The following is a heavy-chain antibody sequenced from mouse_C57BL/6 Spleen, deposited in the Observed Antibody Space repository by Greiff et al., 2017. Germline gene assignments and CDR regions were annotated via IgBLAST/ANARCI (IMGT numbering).Heavy chain of an antibody. CDR1: GYTFTSYW. Sequence: VQLQESGTELVKPGASVKLSCKASGYTFTSYWMHWVKQRPGQGLEWIGNINPSNGGTNYNEKFKSKATLTVDKSSSTAYMQLSSLTSEDSAVYYGAGRGGYYPYARDYWGQGTSVTVSS. CDR3: AGRGGYYPYARDY. V-gene: IGHV1-53*01. CDR2: INPSNGGT. D-gene: IGHD2-3*01. J-gene: IGHJ4*01.